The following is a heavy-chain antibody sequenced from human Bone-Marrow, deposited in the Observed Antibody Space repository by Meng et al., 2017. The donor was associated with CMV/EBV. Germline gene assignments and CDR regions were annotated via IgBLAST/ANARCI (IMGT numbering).Heavy chain of an antibody. CDR1: GDSVSSISAA. CDR2: TYYRSKWYN. J-gene: IGHJ4*02. Sequence: QVPLLHAGPGLVNPCQTLSLTLAITGDSVSSISAAWNWIRQSPSRGLEWLGRTYYRSKWYNDYAVSVKSRITIDPDTSKNQFSLQLNSVTPEDTAVYYCARVEQLIFDYWGQGTLVTVAS. D-gene: IGHD6-6*01. CDR3: ARVEQLIFDY. V-gene: IGHV6-1*01.